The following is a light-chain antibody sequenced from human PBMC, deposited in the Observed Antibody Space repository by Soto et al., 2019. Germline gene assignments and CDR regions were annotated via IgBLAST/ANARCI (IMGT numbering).Light chain of an antibody. CDR3: FSYTSSGTYV. CDR1: SSDVGNYKY. J-gene: IGLJ1*01. V-gene: IGLV2-14*01. CDR2: EVS. Sequence: QSVRTEPASVSGSPGQSITISCTGTSSDVGNYKYVSWYQQHPGKAPKLMIYEVSNRPSGVSNRFSGSKSGNTASLTISGLQAEDETDYYCFSYTSSGTYVFGTGPKVTVL.